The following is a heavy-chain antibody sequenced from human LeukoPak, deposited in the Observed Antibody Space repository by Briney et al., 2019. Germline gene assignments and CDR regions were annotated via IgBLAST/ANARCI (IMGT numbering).Heavy chain of an antibody. CDR3: RARYDSSGYYYVHAFDI. Sequence: SETLSLTCTVSGGSISGSSYYWGWIRQPPGKGLEWIGSIYYSGSTYYNASLKSRVTISVDTSKNQFSLKLSSVSAADTAVYYCRARYDSSGYYYVHAFDIWGQGTMVTVSS. J-gene: IGHJ3*02. CDR1: GGSISGSSYY. CDR2: IYYSGST. V-gene: IGHV4-39*07. D-gene: IGHD3-22*01.